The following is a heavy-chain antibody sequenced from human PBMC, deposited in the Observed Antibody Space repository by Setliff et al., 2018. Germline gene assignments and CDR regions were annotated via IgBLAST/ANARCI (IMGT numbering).Heavy chain of an antibody. Sequence: ASVKVSCKASGYTFTSYGINWVRQAPGQRLEWVGWISGYNGDTNYAQKFQGRVTMTTDRSTRTAYMELRSLITDDTAVYYCARCFPFLSGYDRGAFASWGQGTLVTVSS. J-gene: IGHJ4*02. CDR3: ARCFPFLSGYDRGAFAS. D-gene: IGHD5-12*01. V-gene: IGHV1-18*01. CDR2: ISGYNGDT. CDR1: GYTFTSYG.